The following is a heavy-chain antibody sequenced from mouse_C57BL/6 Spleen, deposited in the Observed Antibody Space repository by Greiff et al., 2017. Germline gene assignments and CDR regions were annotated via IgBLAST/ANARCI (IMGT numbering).Heavy chain of an antibody. D-gene: IGHD3-3*01. V-gene: IGHV5-12*01. CDR1: GFTFSDYY. CDR2: ISNGGGST. Sequence: EVKLMESGGGLVQPGGSLKLSCAASGFTFSDYYMYWVRQTPEKRLEWVAYISNGGGSTYYPHTVKGRFTISRDNAKNTLYLQMSRLKSEDTAMYYCARHRDLYYAMDDWGQGTSVTVSS. J-gene: IGHJ4*01. CDR3: ARHRDLYYAMDD.